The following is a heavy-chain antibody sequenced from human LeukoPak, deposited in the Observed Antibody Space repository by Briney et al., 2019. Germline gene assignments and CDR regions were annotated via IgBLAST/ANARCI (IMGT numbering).Heavy chain of an antibody. J-gene: IGHJ4*02. V-gene: IGHV4-34*01. CDR3: ARGVAVAGVDY. Sequence: PSETLSLTCAVYGESFSGYYWSWIRQPPGKGLEWIGEINHSGSTNYNPSLKSRVTISVDTSKNQFSLKLSSVTAADTAVYYCARGVAVAGVDYWGQGTLVTVSS. CDR1: GESFSGYY. CDR2: INHSGST. D-gene: IGHD6-19*01.